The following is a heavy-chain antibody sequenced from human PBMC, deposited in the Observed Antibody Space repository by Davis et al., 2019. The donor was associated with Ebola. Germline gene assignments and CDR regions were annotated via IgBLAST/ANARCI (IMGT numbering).Heavy chain of an antibody. CDR3: ARDQNPAYQYWSGYYMFSNY. CDR1: GYTFTSYA. Sequence: ASVKVSCKASGYTFTSYAMHWVRQAPGQRLEWMGWINAGNGNTKYSQKFQGRVTITRDTSSSTDYMELRSLTSDDTAVYYCARDQNPAYQYWSGYYMFSNYWGQGTLVTVSS. J-gene: IGHJ4*02. CDR2: INAGNGNT. D-gene: IGHD3-3*01. V-gene: IGHV1-3*01.